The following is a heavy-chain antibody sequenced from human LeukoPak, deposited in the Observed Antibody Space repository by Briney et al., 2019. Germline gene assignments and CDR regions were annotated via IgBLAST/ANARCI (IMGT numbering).Heavy chain of an antibody. J-gene: IGHJ4*01. CDR3: RRGGAAPAVEY. CDR1: GFTFSNYS. D-gene: IGHD6-25*01. V-gene: IGHV3-64*01. CDR2: ISSDGGST. Sequence: VGSLRLSRAASGFTFSNYSMHWVRQAPGKGLEYVSAISSDGGSTYYANSVKGRFTISRDNSKNTLYLQMGSLRAEDMAVYFCRRGGAAPAVEYWGQGTLVTVSS.